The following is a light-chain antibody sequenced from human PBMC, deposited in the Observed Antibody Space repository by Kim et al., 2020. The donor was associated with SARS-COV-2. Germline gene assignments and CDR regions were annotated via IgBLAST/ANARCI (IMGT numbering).Light chain of an antibody. CDR2: DVS. V-gene: IGLV2-14*01. CDR1: SRDVGGYNY. CDR3: SSYTSSRTYVV. J-gene: IGLJ2*01. Sequence: QSALTQPASVSGSPGQSITIACTGTSRDVGGYNYVSWYQQHPGKAPKLMIYDVSKRPSGVSNRFSGSKSGNTASLTISGLQAEDEADYYCSSYTSSRTYVVFGGGAQLAVL.